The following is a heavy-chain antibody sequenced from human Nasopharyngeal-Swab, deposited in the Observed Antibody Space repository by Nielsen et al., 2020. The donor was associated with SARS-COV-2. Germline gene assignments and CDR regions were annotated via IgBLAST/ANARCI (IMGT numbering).Heavy chain of an antibody. D-gene: IGHD4-17*01. CDR3: ARARGAYGDYYYYYTDV. Sequence: SETLSLTCALSGASVSSSSAAWNWIRQSPSRGLEWLGRTYYRSKWYNDYAVSVKSRITINPDTSKNQFSLHLNSVTPEDTAVYYCARARGAYGDYYYYYTDVWGKGTTVTVSS. CDR2: TYYRSKWYN. J-gene: IGHJ6*03. V-gene: IGHV6-1*01. CDR1: GASVSSSSAA.